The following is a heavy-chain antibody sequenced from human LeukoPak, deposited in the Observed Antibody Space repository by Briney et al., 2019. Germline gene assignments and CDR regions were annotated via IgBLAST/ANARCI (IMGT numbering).Heavy chain of an antibody. J-gene: IGHJ5*02. CDR3: ATEFGYSSGENWFDP. V-gene: IGHV1-69*01. CDR1: GGTFSSYA. D-gene: IGHD6-19*01. CDR2: IIPIFGTA. Sequence: SVKVSCKASGGTFSSYAISWVRQAPGQGLEWTGGIIPIFGTANYAQKFQGRVTITADESTSTAYMELSSLRSEDTAVYYCATEFGYSSGENWFDPWGQGTLVTVSS.